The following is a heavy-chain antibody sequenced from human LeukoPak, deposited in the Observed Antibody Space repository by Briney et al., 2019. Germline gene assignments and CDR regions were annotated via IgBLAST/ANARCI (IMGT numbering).Heavy chain of an antibody. CDR2: IIPIFGTA. CDR1: GGTFSSYA. Sequence: SAKVSCKASGGTFSSYAISWVRQAPGQGLEWMGGIIPIFGTANYAQKFQGRVTITTDESTSTAYMELSSLRSEDTAVYYCARESWDYYDSSGYAWGQGTLVTVSS. J-gene: IGHJ4*02. CDR3: ARESWDYYDSSGYA. V-gene: IGHV1-69*05. D-gene: IGHD3-22*01.